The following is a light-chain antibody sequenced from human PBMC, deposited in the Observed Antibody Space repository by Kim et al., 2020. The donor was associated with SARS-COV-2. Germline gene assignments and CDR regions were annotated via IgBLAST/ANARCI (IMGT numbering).Light chain of an antibody. J-gene: IGLJ2*01. CDR2: YTS. V-gene: IGLV1-44*01. CDR3: GAWDDKLSGPA. CDR1: DPNIGRYP. Sequence: RVTISCSGTDPNIGRYPVNWYQLLPGPAHNLLIYYTSQRPSGIPDRFSGSKSGPSASLAISGLRSEDDAEYFCGAWDDKLSGPAFGGGTQLTVL.